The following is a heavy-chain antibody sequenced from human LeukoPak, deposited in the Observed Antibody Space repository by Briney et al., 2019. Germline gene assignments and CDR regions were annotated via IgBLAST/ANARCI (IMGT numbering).Heavy chain of an antibody. V-gene: IGHV1-2*02. D-gene: IGHD6-6*01. CDR3: ASGGLYTSSSWGAEDY. CDR1: GYTFTGFY. J-gene: IGHJ4*02. CDR2: INPNNGGT. Sequence: ASVKVSCKASGYTFTGFYMHWVRQAPGQGLEWMGWINPNNGGTNYAQKLQGRVTMTRDTSISTAYMELSRLRSDDTAVYYCASGGLYTSSSWGAEDYWGQGTLVTVSS.